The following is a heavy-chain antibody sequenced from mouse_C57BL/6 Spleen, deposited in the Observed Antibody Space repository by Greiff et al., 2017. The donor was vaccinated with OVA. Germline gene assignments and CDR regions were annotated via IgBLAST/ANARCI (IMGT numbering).Heavy chain of an antibody. J-gene: IGHJ4*01. V-gene: IGHV3-6*01. CDR1: GYSITSGYY. D-gene: IGHD2-4*01. CDR3: ARRDDYDEDYYAMDY. Sequence: VQLKESGPGLVKPSQSLSLTCSVTGYSITSGYYWNWIRQFPGNKLEWMGYISYDGSNNYNPSLKNRISITRDTSKNQFFLKLNSVTTEDTATYYCARRDDYDEDYYAMDYWGQGTSVTVSS. CDR2: ISYDGSN.